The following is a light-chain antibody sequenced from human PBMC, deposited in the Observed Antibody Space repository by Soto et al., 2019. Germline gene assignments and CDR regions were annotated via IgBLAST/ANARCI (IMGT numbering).Light chain of an antibody. CDR1: QGISSY. V-gene: IGKV1-8*01. J-gene: IGKJ1*01. CDR3: QQYETFSGT. CDR2: GAS. Sequence: AIRMTQSPSSLSASTGDRVTITCRASQGISSYLAWYQQKPGRAPKLLIFGASTLQSGVPSRFSGSGSGTKFTLTIASLQPDDFATYYCQQYETFSGTFGPGTKVDIK.